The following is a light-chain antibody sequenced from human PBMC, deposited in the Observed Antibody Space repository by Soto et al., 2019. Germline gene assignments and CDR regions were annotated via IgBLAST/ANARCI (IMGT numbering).Light chain of an antibody. Sequence: DIQMTQSPSTLSASVGDRVTITCRASQGISSWLVWYQQKPGKAPKLLIYKASSLESGVPSRFSGSGSGTEFTLTISSLQPDDFATYYCQQYNSYPYTFGQGTKLEIK. CDR1: QGISSW. CDR2: KAS. V-gene: IGKV1-5*03. J-gene: IGKJ2*01. CDR3: QQYNSYPYT.